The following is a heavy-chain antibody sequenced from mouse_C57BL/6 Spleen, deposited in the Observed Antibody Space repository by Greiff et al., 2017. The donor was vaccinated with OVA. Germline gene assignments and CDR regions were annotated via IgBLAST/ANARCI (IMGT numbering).Heavy chain of an antibody. V-gene: IGHV2-9-1*01. J-gene: IGHJ1*03. CDR2: IWTGGGT. Sequence: VKLVESGPGLVAPSQSLSITCTVSGFSLTSYAISWVRQPPGQGLEWLGVIWTGGGTNYNSALKSSLSISKDNSKIQVFLKMNSLQADDTARYYCAGYGYDGYFDVWGTGTTVTVSA. D-gene: IGHD2-2*01. CDR3: AGYGYDGYFDV. CDR1: GFSLTSYA.